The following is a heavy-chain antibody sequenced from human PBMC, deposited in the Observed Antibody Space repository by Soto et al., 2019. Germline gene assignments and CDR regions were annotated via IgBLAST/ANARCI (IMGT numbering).Heavy chain of an antibody. D-gene: IGHD3-10*01. CDR1: GGSISSSSYY. J-gene: IGHJ3*02. V-gene: IGHV4-39*01. CDR3: ASTLWFGELHAFDI. CDR2: IYYSGST. Sequence: QLQLQESGPGLVKPSETLSLTCTVSGGSISSSSYYWGWIRQPPGKGLEWIGSIYYSGSTYYNPSLKSRVTISVDTSKNQFSRKLSSVTAADTAVYYCASTLWFGELHAFDIWGQGTMVTVSS.